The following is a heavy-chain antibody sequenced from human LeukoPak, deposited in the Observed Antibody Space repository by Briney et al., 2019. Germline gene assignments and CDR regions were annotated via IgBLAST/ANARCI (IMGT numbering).Heavy chain of an antibody. V-gene: IGHV3-21*01. Sequence: GGSLRLSCAASGFTFSSYSMNWVRQAPGKGLEWVSSISSSSSYIYYADSVKGRFTISRDNAKNSLYLQMNSLRAEDTAVYYCARDLGYSYGPPLDYWGQGTLVTVSS. CDR2: ISSSSSYI. D-gene: IGHD5-18*01. J-gene: IGHJ4*02. CDR3: ARDLGYSYGPPLDY. CDR1: GFTFSSYS.